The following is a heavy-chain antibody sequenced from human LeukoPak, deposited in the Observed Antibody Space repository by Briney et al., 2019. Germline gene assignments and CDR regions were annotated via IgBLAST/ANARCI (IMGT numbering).Heavy chain of an antibody. Sequence: GGSLRLSCAASGFTVSGHWMHWVRQVPGKGLVWVARINEDGSSIIYADSVKGRFAISSDIAENTIYLLMNSLRVEDTAIYYCIRSSGWPDSWGQGTLVTVSS. D-gene: IGHD6-19*01. CDR3: IRSSGWPDS. V-gene: IGHV3-74*01. CDR2: INEDGSSI. CDR1: GFTVSGHW. J-gene: IGHJ5*01.